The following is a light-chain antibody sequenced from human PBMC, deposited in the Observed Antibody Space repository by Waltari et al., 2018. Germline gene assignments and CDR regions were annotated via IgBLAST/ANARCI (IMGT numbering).Light chain of an antibody. CDR2: AAS. CDR3: QQSYSMFALT. CDR1: QSISSY. V-gene: IGKV1-39*01. Sequence: DIQMTQSPSSLSASVGDRVTITCRASQSISSYLNWYQQKPGKAPKLLIYAASSLQSGVPSRFSGSGSGTDFTLTISSLQPEDFATYYCQQSYSMFALTFGGGTKVEIK. J-gene: IGKJ4*01.